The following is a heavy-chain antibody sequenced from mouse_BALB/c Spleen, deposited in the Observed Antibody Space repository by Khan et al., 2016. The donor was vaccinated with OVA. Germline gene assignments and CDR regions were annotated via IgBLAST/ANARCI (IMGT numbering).Heavy chain of an antibody. CDR3: ARSVTITTVVATDFDY. Sequence: EVKLLESGPGLVKPSQSLSLTCTVTGYSITSDYAWNWIQQFPGNKLEWMGYISYSGRTSYNPSLKSRISITRDTSKNQFFLQLHSVTTEDTATYYCARSVTITTVVATDFDYWGQGTTLTVSS. J-gene: IGHJ2*01. CDR2: ISYSGRT. D-gene: IGHD1-1*01. CDR1: GYSITSDYA. V-gene: IGHV3-2*02.